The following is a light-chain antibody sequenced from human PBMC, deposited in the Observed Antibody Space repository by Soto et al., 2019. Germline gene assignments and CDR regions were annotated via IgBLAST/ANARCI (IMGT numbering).Light chain of an antibody. Sequence: EIVLTQSPATLSLSPGERGTLSCRASQSVTRSYLAWYQQKPGQAPRLLIYGASSRATGIPDRFSGSGSGTDFTLTISRLEPEDFAVYYCQQYGSSPLTFGGGTKVEVK. V-gene: IGKV3-20*01. CDR2: GAS. J-gene: IGKJ4*01. CDR1: QSVTRSY. CDR3: QQYGSSPLT.